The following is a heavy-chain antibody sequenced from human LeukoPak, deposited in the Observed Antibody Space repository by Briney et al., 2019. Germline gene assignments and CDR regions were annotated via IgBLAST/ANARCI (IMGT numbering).Heavy chain of an antibody. CDR3: ARDGTTMVRGVIIPSWFDP. CDR2: ISSNGGST. D-gene: IGHD3-10*01. CDR1: GFTFSSHA. J-gene: IGHJ5*02. V-gene: IGHV3-64*01. Sequence: GGSLRLSCAASGFTFSSHAIHWVRQAPGKGLEYVSAISSNGGSTYYANSVKGRFTISRDNSKNTLYLQMGSLRAEDMAVYYCARDGTTMVRGVIIPSWFDPWGQGTLVTVSS.